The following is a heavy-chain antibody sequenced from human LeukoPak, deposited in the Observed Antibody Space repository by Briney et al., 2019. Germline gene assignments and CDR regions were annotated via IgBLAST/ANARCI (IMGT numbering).Heavy chain of an antibody. CDR2: IYPGDSDT. J-gene: IGHJ4*02. D-gene: IGHD3-22*01. CDR1: GYSFTSYW. Sequence: RHGESLKISCRGSGYSFTSYWIGWVRQMPGKGLEWMGIIYPGDSDTRYSPSFQGQVTISADKSISTAYLQWSSLKASDTAMYYCARHPVGNNHYYHSNRPFDYWGQGTLVTVSS. CDR3: ARHPVGNNHYYHSNRPFDY. V-gene: IGHV5-51*01.